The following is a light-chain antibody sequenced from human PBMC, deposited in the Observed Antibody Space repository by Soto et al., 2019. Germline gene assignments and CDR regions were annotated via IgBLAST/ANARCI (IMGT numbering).Light chain of an antibody. J-gene: IGLJ1*01. CDR1: SSDVGSYNL. CDR3: CSYAGSSTLYV. CDR2: EVS. V-gene: IGLV2-23*02. Sequence: QSALTQPASVSGSPGQSITISCTGTSSDVGSYNLVSWYQQHPGKAPKLMIYEVSKRPSGVSNRFSGSKSGNTAYLTISGLQAEDEADYYCCSYAGSSTLYVFGTGTKLTVL.